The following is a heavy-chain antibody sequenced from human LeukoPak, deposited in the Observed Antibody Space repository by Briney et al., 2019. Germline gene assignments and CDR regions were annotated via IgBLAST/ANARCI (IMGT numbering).Heavy chain of an antibody. Sequence: GESLKISCKGSGYSFTSYWIGWVRQMPGKGLEWMGIIYPGDSDTRYSPSFQGQVTISADKSISTAYLQWSSLKASDTAMYYCARKSGSYSVVNAFDIWGQGTMVTVSS. CDR2: IYPGDSDT. V-gene: IGHV5-51*01. J-gene: IGHJ3*02. CDR1: GYSFTSYW. CDR3: ARKSGSYSVVNAFDI. D-gene: IGHD1-26*01.